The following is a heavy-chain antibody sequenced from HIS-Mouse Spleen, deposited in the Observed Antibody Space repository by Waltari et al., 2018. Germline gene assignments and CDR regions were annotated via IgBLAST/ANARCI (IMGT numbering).Heavy chain of an antibody. Sequence: QVQLQESGPGLVKPSETLSLTCTVPGYSISSGYYWGWVRQPPGKGREWMGSIYHSGSTYYNPALKSRVTISVGTAKNQFSRKRSSVTAADTAVYYCARAAAAGQDYWGQGTLVTVSS. V-gene: IGHV4-38-2*02. J-gene: IGHJ4*02. CDR1: GYSISSGYY. CDR2: IYHSGST. D-gene: IGHD6-13*01. CDR3: ARAAAAGQDY.